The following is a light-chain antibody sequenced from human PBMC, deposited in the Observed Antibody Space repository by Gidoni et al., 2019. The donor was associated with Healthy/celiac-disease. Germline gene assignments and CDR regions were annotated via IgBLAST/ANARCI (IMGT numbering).Light chain of an antibody. J-gene: IGKJ1*01. CDR1: QGISSY. Sequence: DIQLTQSPSFLSASVGDRVTITCRASQGISSYLAWYQQKPGKSPKPLIYTASTLQSGVPSRFSGSGSGTEFTLTISSLQPEDSATYYCQQLNTYPRTFGQGTKVEIK. CDR3: QQLNTYPRT. CDR2: TAS. V-gene: IGKV1-9*01.